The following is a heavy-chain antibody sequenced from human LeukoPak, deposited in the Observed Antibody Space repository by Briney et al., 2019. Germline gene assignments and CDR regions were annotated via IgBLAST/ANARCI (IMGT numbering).Heavy chain of an antibody. CDR1: GFTFSSYA. D-gene: IGHD6-19*01. Sequence: PGGSLRPSCAASGFTFSSYAMSWVRQAPGKGLEWVSAISGSGGSTYYAASVKGLFTISGDNSKNTLYLQMNSLRAEDTAVYYCAKVAVAKSAKYWYFDLWGRGTLVTVSS. CDR3: AKVAVAKSAKYWYFDL. CDR2: ISGSGGST. J-gene: IGHJ2*01. V-gene: IGHV3-23*01.